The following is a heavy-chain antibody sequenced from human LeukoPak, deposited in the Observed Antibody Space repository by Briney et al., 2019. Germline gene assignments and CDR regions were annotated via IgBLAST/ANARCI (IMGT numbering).Heavy chain of an antibody. D-gene: IGHD6-6*01. V-gene: IGHV4-59*01. J-gene: IGHJ4*02. Sequence: SETLSLTCSVSGDSITYYYWSWIRQPPGKGLEWIGYIYYSGSTNYNLSLKSRVTISVDTSKNQFSLKLSSVTAADTAVYYCARNQYSSSEYFDYWGQGTLVTVSS. CDR2: IYYSGST. CDR3: ARNQYSSSEYFDY. CDR1: GDSITYYY.